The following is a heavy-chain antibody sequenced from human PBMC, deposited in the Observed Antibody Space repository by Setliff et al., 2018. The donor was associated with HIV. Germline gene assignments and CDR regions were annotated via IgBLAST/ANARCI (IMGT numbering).Heavy chain of an antibody. V-gene: IGHV3-23*01. D-gene: IGHD3-10*01. CDR3: AKPYRGSVVRDQGYMDV. Sequence: HPGGSLRLSCAASGFTFSNYAMSWVRQAPGKGLEWVSTISGGGGSTYYADSVEGRFTISRDNSKNTLYLQMHSLRAEDTAVYYCAKPYRGSVVRDQGYMDVWGKGTTVTVSS. CDR1: GFTFSNYA. CDR2: ISGGGGST. J-gene: IGHJ6*03.